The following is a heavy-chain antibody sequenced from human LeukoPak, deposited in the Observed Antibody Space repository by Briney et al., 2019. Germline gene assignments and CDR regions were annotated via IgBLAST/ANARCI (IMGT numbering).Heavy chain of an antibody. D-gene: IGHD3-22*01. V-gene: IGHV3-30*02. CDR3: AKDSAYYYDGSGYYYD. J-gene: IGHJ4*02. CDR2: IRYDGTNK. Sequence: GGSLRLSCAASGFSFSSYGMHWVRQAPGKGLEWVAFIRYDGTNKYYADSVKGRFTIARDNSKNTLYLQMNSLRAEDTAMYYCAKDSAYYYDGSGYYYDWGQGTMVTVSS. CDR1: GFSFSSYG.